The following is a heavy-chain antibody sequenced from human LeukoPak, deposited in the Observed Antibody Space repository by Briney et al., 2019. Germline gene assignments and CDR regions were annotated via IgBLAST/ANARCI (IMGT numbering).Heavy chain of an antibody. CDR3: ARAPRSSSWGNTEYFQH. D-gene: IGHD6-13*01. V-gene: IGHV3-30*03. CDR1: GFTFSSYV. Sequence: GRSLRLSCAASGFTFSSYVMHWVRQAPGKGLEWVAIISYDGSNEYYADSVKGRFTISRDNAKNSLYLRMNSLRAEDTALYYCARAPRSSSWGNTEYFQHWGQGTLVTVSS. CDR2: ISYDGSNE. J-gene: IGHJ1*01.